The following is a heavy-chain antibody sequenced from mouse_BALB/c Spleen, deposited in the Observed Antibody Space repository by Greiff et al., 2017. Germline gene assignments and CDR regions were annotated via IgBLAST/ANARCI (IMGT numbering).Heavy chain of an antibody. Sequence: QVQLQQSGAELVRPGTSVKVSCKASGYAFTNYLIEWVKQRPGQGLEWIGVINPGSGGTNYNEKFKGKATLTADKSSSTAYMQLSSLTSDDSAVYFCARERDYYGSSYYAMDYWGQGTSVTVSS. CDR2: INPGSGGT. D-gene: IGHD1-1*01. V-gene: IGHV1-54*01. CDR1: GYAFTNYL. J-gene: IGHJ4*01. CDR3: ARERDYYGSSYYAMDY.